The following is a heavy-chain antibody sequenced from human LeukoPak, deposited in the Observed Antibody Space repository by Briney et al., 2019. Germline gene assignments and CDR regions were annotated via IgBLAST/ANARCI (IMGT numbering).Heavy chain of an antibody. CDR1: GGSISSNTW. CDR2: IYHSGST. Sequence: SETLSLTCAVSGGSISSNTWWSWVRQPPGKGLEWIGEIYHSGSTNYNPSLKSRVTILVDRSMNQFSLKLNSVTAADAAVYYCASRMYLTVGNSAFDIWGQGTMVTVSS. V-gene: IGHV4-4*02. CDR3: ASRMYLTVGNSAFDI. J-gene: IGHJ3*02. D-gene: IGHD1/OR15-1a*01.